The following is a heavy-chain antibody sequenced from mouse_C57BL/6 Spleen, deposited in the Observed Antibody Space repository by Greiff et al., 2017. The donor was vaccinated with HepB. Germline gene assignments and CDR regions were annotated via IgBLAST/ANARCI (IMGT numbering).Heavy chain of an antibody. V-gene: IGHV1-22*01. CDR3: ARVTTVVADWYFDV. D-gene: IGHD1-1*01. CDR2: INPNNGDT. CDR1: GYTFTDYN. Sequence: EVQLQQSGPELVKPGASVKMSCKASGYTFTDYNMHWVKQSHGKSLEWIGYINPNNGDTSYNQKFKGKATLTVNKSSSTAYMELRSLTSVDSAVYYCARVTTVVADWYFDVWGTGTTVTVSS. J-gene: IGHJ1*03.